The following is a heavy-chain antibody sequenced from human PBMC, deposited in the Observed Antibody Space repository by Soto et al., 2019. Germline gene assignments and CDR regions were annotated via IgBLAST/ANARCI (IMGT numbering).Heavy chain of an antibody. CDR1: EGTFNRYA. CDR2: IIPYYNTL. CDR3: ASGASRWYPYFFDS. D-gene: IGHD6-13*01. V-gene: IGHV1-69*01. Sequence: QAQVVQSGAEVRKPGSSVKLSCKASEGTFNRYAIAWVRQAPGQGLEWMGGIIPYYNTLNYAQKFQDRVTITADDSTKTVYMELSSLRSDDTAVYFCASGASRWYPYFFDSWAQGTLVTVSS. J-gene: IGHJ4*02.